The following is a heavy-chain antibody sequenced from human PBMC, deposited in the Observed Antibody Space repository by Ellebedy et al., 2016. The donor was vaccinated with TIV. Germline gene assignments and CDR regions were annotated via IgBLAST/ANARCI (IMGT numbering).Heavy chain of an antibody. CDR1: GFTLSIAW. V-gene: IGHV3-15*07. CDR3: TTLGGFDY. CDR2: IKSKTDGGTT. J-gene: IGHJ4*02. D-gene: IGHD3-10*01. Sequence: GESLKISCAASGFTLSIAWMNWVRQAPGKGLEWVGRIKSKTDGGTTDYAAPVKGRFTFSRDDSKNTLYLHMNSLRTEDTAVYYCTTLGGFDYWGQGTLVTVSS.